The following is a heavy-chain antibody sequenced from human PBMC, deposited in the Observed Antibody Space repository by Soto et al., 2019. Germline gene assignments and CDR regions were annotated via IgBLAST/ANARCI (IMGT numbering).Heavy chain of an antibody. Sequence: GGSLRLSCAASGFTFSSYAMSWVRQAPGKGLEWVSAISGSGGSTYYADSVKGRFTISRDNSKNTLYLQMNSLRAEDTAVYYCAILPTSLVSIAARREPTGYYYGMDVWGQGTTVTVSS. CDR1: GFTFSSYA. CDR3: AILPTSLVSIAARREPTGYYYGMDV. D-gene: IGHD6-6*01. J-gene: IGHJ6*02. V-gene: IGHV3-23*01. CDR2: ISGSGGST.